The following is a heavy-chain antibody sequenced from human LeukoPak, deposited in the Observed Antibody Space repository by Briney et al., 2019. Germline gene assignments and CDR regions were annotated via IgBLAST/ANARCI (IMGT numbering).Heavy chain of an antibody. CDR1: GYTFTGYY. CDR2: INPNSGGT. J-gene: IGHJ5*02. Sequence: ASVKVSCKASGYTFTGYYMHWVRQAPGQGLEWMGWINPNSGGTNYAQKFQGRVTMTRDTSISTAYMELSRLRSDDTAVYYCAREGKGYYDFWSGPSPPHWFDPWGQGTLVTVSS. CDR3: AREGKGYYDFWSGPSPPHWFDP. D-gene: IGHD3-3*01. V-gene: IGHV1-2*02.